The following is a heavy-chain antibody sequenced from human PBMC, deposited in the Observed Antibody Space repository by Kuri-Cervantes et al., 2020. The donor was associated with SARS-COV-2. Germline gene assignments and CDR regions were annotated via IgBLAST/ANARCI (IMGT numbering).Heavy chain of an antibody. V-gene: IGHV4-34*01. D-gene: IGHD4-17*01. Sequence: ESLKISCTVSGGSIGSHYWSWIRQSPGKGLQWIGEVNHRGSTNYNPSLKSRVTISVDTSSKQFSLNLSSVTAADTAVYYCARAYGFLRYIYYMDVWGRGTTVTVSS. J-gene: IGHJ6*03. CDR1: GGSIGSHY. CDR3: ARAYGFLRYIYYMDV. CDR2: VNHRGST.